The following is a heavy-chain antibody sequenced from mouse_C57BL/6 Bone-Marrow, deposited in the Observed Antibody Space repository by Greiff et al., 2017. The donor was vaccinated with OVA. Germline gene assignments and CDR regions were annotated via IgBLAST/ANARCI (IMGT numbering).Heavy chain of an antibody. CDR2: ISDGGSYT. V-gene: IGHV5-4*01. D-gene: IGHD2-3*01. CDR3: ARGYDYLDY. CDR1: GFTFSSYA. Sequence: DVHLVESGGGLVKPGGSLKLSCAASGFTFSSYAMSWVRQTPEKRLEWVATISDGGSYTYYPDNVKGRFTISRDNAKNNLYLQMSHLKSEDTAMYYCARGYDYLDYWGQGTTLTVSS. J-gene: IGHJ2*01.